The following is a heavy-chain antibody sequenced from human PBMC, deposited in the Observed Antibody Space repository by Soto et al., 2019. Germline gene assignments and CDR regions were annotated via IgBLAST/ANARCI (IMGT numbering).Heavy chain of an antibody. Sequence: SETLSLTCTVSGGSISSYYWSWIRQPPGKGLELIGYIYYSGSTNYNPSLKSRVTISVDTSKNQFSLKLSSVTAADTAVYYCARGHKEYYYDSSGHYCDYSGQGTLVTVSS. CDR1: GGSISSYY. D-gene: IGHD3-22*01. J-gene: IGHJ4*02. CDR3: ARGHKEYYYDSSGHYCDY. CDR2: IYYSGST. V-gene: IGHV4-59*01.